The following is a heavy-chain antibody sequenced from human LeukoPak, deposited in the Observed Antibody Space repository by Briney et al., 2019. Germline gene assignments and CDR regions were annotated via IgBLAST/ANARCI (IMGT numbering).Heavy chain of an antibody. Sequence: GWSLRISCAAAGFTFSGHWMSWVCQAPWYGLEWVANINQGGSDKYYVDSVKGRFTISRDNANNLLYLQMNSLRGEDTAVYYCTRDRSRAEDDWGQGTLVTVSS. CDR2: INQGGSDK. V-gene: IGHV3-7*01. J-gene: IGHJ4*02. CDR3: TRDRSRAEDD. D-gene: IGHD1-14*01. CDR1: GFTFSGHW.